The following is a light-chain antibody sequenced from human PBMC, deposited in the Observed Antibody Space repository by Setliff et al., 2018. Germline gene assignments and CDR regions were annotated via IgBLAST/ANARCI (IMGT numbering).Light chain of an antibody. CDR2: DVN. V-gene: IGLV2-14*01. J-gene: IGLJ2*01. CDR3: SSYTTTSTVV. CDR1: SSDIGGYNY. Sequence: QSVLTQPASVSGSPGRSITISCTGSSSDIGGYNYVSWYQQHPGKAPKLMIYDVNERPSGVSNRFSGSKSGNTASLTISGLQAEDEADYYCSSYTTTSTVVIGGGTKVTVL.